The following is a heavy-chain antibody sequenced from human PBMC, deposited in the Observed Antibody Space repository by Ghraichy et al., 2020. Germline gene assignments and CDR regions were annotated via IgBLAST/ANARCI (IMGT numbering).Heavy chain of an antibody. J-gene: IGHJ6*02. CDR3: AKPYYDFWSGYYTPNYYYYYGMDV. D-gene: IGHD3-3*01. CDR1: GFTFSSYA. Sequence: GGSLRLSCAASGFTFSSYAMSWVRQAPGKGLEWVSAISGSGGSTYYADSVKGRFTISRDNSKNTLYLQMNSLRAEDTAVYYCAKPYYDFWSGYYTPNYYYYYGMDVWGQGTTVTVSS. CDR2: ISGSGGST. V-gene: IGHV3-23*01.